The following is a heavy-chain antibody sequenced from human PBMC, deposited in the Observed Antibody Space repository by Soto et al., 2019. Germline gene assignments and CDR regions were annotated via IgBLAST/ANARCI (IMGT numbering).Heavy chain of an antibody. J-gene: IGHJ6*02. D-gene: IGHD3-22*01. Sequence: GASVNVSCKASGGTFSSYAISWVRQAPGQGLEWMGGIIPIFGTANYAQKFQGRVTITADESTSTAYMELNSLRSEDTAVYYCARGGGYYDSSGPGEATYYYYGMDVWGQGTTVTVSS. CDR3: ARGGGYYDSSGPGEATYYYYGMDV. CDR1: GGTFSSYA. V-gene: IGHV1-69*13. CDR2: IIPIFGTA.